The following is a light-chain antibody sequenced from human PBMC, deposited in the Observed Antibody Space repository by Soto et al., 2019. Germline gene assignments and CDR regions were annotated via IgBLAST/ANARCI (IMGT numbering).Light chain of an antibody. V-gene: IGLV2-14*01. CDR1: SSDVGGYNF. CDR2: EVT. J-gene: IGLJ1*01. Sequence: QSVPTQPASVSGSPGHSITISCTGTSSDVGGYNFVYWYQQKPGKAPKLLIYEVTHRPSGISDRFSGSKSGNMASLTISGLKDEDEASYYCCTYARNRLYVFGSGTKVTVL. CDR3: CTYARNRLYV.